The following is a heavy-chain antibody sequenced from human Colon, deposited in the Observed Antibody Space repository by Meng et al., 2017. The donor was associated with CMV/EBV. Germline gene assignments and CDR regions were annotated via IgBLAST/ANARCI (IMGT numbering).Heavy chain of an antibody. J-gene: IGHJ6*02. Sequence: GESLKISCAASGFTFDDYTMHWVRQAPGKGLEWVSLISWDGGSTYYADSVKGRFTISRDNAKNSLYLQMNSLRAEDTAVYYCARDGNYYYYGMDVWGQGTTVTVSS. CDR2: ISWDGGST. CDR3: ARDGNYYYYGMDV. CDR1: GFTFDDYT. V-gene: IGHV3-43*01.